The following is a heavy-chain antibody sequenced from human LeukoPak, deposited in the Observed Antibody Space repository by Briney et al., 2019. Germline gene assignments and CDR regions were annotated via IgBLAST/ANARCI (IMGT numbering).Heavy chain of an antibody. CDR3: ARPRETTGYAFDI. CDR1: GFTFSSYG. CDR2: ISGSGGST. D-gene: IGHD1-7*01. V-gene: IGHV3-23*01. Sequence: GGPLRLSCAASGFTFSSYGMSWVRQAPGKGLEWVSAISGSGGSTYYADSVKGRFTISRDNSKNTLYLQMNSLRAEDTAVYYCARPRETTGYAFDIWGQGTMVTVSS. J-gene: IGHJ3*02.